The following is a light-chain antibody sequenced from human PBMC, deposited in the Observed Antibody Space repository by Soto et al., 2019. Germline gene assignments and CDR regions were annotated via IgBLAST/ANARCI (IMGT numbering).Light chain of an antibody. CDR1: NSDIGSNY. CDR2: RNN. CDR3: AAWDDSLNGRV. J-gene: IGLJ3*02. Sequence: QSVLTQPPSESGTPGQRVTLSCSGNNSDIGSNYVYWYQQLPGAAPKLLIYRNNQRPSGVPDRFSGSKSGTSASLAISGLRSEDEADYYYAAWDDSLNGRVFGGGTKLTVL. V-gene: IGLV1-47*01.